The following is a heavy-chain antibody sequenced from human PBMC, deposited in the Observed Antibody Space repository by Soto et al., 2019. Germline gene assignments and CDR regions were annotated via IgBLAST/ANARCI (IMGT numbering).Heavy chain of an antibody. Sequence: ASVKVSCKASGYTFTSYAMHWVRQAPGQRLEWMGWINAGNGNTKYSQKFQGRVTITRDTSASTAYMELSSLRSEDTAVSYCAREERRYSSGWYEPWGQGTLVTVSS. CDR3: AREERRYSSGWYEP. CDR1: GYTFTSYA. J-gene: IGHJ5*02. D-gene: IGHD6-19*01. CDR2: INAGNGNT. V-gene: IGHV1-3*01.